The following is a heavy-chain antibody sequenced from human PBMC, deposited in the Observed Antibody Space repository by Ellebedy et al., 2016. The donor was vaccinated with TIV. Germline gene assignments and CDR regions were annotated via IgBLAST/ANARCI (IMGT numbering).Heavy chain of an antibody. Sequence: ASVKVSCKASGYTFTKYGISWVRQAPGQGLAWMGWISGYNGDTNYAQKFQGRVTMTIETSTNTVYMELRNLSFDDTAVYYCTRGFYEKFDPWGQGTPVTVS. J-gene: IGHJ5*02. CDR1: GYTFTKYG. CDR2: ISGYNGDT. CDR3: TRGFYEKFDP. V-gene: IGHV1-18*04. D-gene: IGHD5/OR15-5a*01.